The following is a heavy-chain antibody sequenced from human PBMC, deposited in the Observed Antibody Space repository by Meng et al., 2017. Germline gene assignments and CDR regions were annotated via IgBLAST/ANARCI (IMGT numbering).Heavy chain of an antibody. D-gene: IGHD6-25*01. J-gene: IGHJ4*02. CDR3: ARDEDISAAGKLFGDY. CDR1: GYNFPDYY. V-gene: IGHV1-2*06. CDR2: INPKSGDT. Sequence: QVQLVESGAEGKKPGASVKVSGKPSGYNFPDYYIHWVRRAPGQGLEWMGRINPKSGDTHYAQKFQARVTMTGDTSISTAYMELSGLRSDDTAMYYCARDEDISAAGKLFGDYWGQGTLVTVSS.